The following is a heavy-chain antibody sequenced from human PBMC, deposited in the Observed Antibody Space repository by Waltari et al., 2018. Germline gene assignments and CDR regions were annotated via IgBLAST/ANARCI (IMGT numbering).Heavy chain of an antibody. CDR3: ATYIGASIGTAAFDV. Sequence: WIRQAPGQGLELVGTISYTGATYNSPSLTSRVTMSRDTSKNQLSLKLGSVTAADTAVYYCATYIGASIGTAAFDVWGRGTMVIVSS. D-gene: IGHD5-12*01. J-gene: IGHJ3*01. V-gene: IGHV4-39*01. CDR2: ISYTGAT.